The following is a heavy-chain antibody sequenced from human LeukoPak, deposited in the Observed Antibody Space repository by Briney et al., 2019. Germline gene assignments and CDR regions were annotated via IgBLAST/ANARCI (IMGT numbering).Heavy chain of an antibody. D-gene: IGHD6-19*01. CDR1: GYTFTSYG. CDR2: ISAYNGNT. CDR3: ARDVRGWYYYYYYYGMDV. V-gene: IGHV1-18*01. Sequence: ASVKVSCKASGYTFTSYGISWVRQAPGQGLEWMGWISAYNGNTNYAQKLQGRVTMTTDTSTSTAYMELRSLRSDDTAVYYCARDVRGWYYYYYYYGMDVWGQGTTVTVSS. J-gene: IGHJ6*02.